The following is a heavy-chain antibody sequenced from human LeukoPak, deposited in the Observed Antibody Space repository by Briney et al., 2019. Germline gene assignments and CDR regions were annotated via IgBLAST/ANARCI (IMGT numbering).Heavy chain of an antibody. Sequence: GASVKVSCKASGYTFTGYYMHWVRQAPGQGLEWMGWISAYNGNTNYAQKLQGRVTMTTDTSTSTAYMELRSLRSDDTAVYYCALVPAAMSGYYYGMDVWGQGTTVTVSS. CDR1: GYTFTGYY. V-gene: IGHV1-18*04. CDR3: ALVPAAMSGYYYGMDV. J-gene: IGHJ6*02. CDR2: ISAYNGNT. D-gene: IGHD2-2*01.